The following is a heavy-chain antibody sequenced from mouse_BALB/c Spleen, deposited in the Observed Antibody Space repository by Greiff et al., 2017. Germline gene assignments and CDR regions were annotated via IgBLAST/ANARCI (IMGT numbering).Heavy chain of an antibody. Sequence: EVKLVESGGGLVQPGGSRKLSCAASGFTFSSFGMHWVRQAPEKGLEWVAYISSGSSTIYYADTVKGRFTISRDNPKNTLFLQMTSLRSEDTAMYYCARSYDGYPYAMDDWGQGTSVTVSS. CDR3: ARSYDGYPYAMDD. CDR1: GFTFSSFG. V-gene: IGHV5-17*02. D-gene: IGHD2-3*01. J-gene: IGHJ4*01. CDR2: ISSGSSTI.